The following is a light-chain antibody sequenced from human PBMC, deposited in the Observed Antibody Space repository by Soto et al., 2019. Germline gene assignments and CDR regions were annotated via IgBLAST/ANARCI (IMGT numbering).Light chain of an antibody. CDR1: QDVSRS. CDR3: QQFNNYPRT. Sequence: DTQLTQSPSFLSASVGDRVTIACRASQDVSRSVGWYQQKPGTAPKLLIYTASTLHSGVPSRFSGSGSGTEFTLTISSLQPEDFATYYCQQFNNYPRTFGQGTKLEIK. J-gene: IGKJ2*01. V-gene: IGKV1-9*01. CDR2: TAS.